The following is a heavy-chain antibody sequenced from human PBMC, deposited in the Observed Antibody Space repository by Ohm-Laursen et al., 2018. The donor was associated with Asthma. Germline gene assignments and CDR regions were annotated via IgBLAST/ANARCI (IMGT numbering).Heavy chain of an antibody. J-gene: IGHJ3*02. V-gene: IGHV3-21*01. Sequence: SLRLSCSASGYTFSRYSIHWIRQAPGKGLEWVASISTASTFIYYADSVRGRFTTSRDNARNLVFLQMDSLRAEDTALYYCVRVLLWLGAFDIWGQGTMVTVSS. CDR3: VRVLLWLGAFDI. CDR2: ISTASTFI. CDR1: GYTFSRYS. D-gene: IGHD3-10*01.